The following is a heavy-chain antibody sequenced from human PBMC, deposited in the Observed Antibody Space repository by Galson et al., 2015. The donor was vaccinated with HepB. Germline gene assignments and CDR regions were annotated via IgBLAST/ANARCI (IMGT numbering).Heavy chain of an antibody. CDR2: IIPISGKE. J-gene: IGHJ4*02. CDR1: GGTFSDYA. V-gene: IGHV1-69*06. CDR3: ARDVCRGGTCYSDY. Sequence: SVKVSCKASGGTFSDYAITWVRQAPGQGLEWMGGIIPISGKENYAQKFQGRVMITADKSTSTAYMELSSLRSEDTAFYYCARDVCRGGTCYSDYWGQGTLVTVSS. D-gene: IGHD2-15*01.